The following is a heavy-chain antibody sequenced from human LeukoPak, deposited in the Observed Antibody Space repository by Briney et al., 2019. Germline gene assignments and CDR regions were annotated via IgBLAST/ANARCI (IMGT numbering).Heavy chain of an antibody. D-gene: IGHD3-16*01. CDR1: GGSISSSSYY. V-gene: IGHV4-39*07. CDR2: IYYSGST. Sequence: KPSETLSLTCTVSGGSISSSSYYWGWIRQPPGKGLEWIGSIYYSGSTYYNPSLKSRVTISVDTSKNQFSLKLSSVTAADTAVYYCARDPALGYDYVWGSYSDYWGQGTLVTVSS. J-gene: IGHJ4*02. CDR3: ARDPALGYDYVWGSYSDY.